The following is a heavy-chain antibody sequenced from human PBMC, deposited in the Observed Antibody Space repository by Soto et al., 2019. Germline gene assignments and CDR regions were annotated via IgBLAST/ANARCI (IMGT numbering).Heavy chain of an antibody. Sequence: GGSLRLSCAASGFTFSSYGMHWVRQAPGKGLEWVAVIWYDGSNKYYADSVKGRFTISRDNSKNTLYLQMNSLRAEDTAVYYCAREWVWSSSSEGFDYWGQGTLVTVSS. CDR2: IWYDGSNK. D-gene: IGHD6-6*01. CDR1: GFTFSSYG. V-gene: IGHV3-33*01. CDR3: AREWVWSSSSEGFDY. J-gene: IGHJ4*02.